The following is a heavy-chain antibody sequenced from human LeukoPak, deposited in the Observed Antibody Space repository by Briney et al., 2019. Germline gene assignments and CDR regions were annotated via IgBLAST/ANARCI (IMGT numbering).Heavy chain of an antibody. CDR2: IRSKAYGGTT. J-gene: IGHJ3*02. CDR3: TRGPADYYDSSGYQGNAFDI. Sequence: PGRSLRLSCTASGFTFGDYAMSWFRQAPGKGLEWVGSIRSKAYGGTTEYAASVKGRFTISRDDSKSIAYLQMNSLKTEDTAVYYCTRGPADYYDSSGYQGNAFDIWGQGTMVTVSS. V-gene: IGHV3-49*03. CDR1: GFTFGDYA. D-gene: IGHD3-22*01.